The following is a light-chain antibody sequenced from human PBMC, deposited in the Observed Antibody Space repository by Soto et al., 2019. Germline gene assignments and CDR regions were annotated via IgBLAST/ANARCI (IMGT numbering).Light chain of an antibody. CDR1: NIGTKS. J-gene: IGLJ1*01. V-gene: IGLV3-21*02. CDR3: QVWDSSSDQHV. CDR2: EDS. Sequence: YELTQPPSMSVAPGQTASITCGGNNIGTKSVHWYQQKPGQAPVLVVYEDSDRPSGIPERFSGSNSGNTATLTIIRVEAGDEADYYCQVWDSSSDQHVFGTGTKVTVL.